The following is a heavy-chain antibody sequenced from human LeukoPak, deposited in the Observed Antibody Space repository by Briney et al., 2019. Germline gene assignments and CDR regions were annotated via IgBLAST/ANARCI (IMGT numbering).Heavy chain of an antibody. V-gene: IGHV4-39*01. D-gene: IGHD2-15*01. J-gene: IGHJ4*02. CDR3: ARLGYCSGGSCDWDY. CDR1: GGSVSSSSYF. CDR2: IYYSVRT. Sequence: SETLSLTCTVSGGSVSSSSYFWGWIRQPPGKGLEWIAIIYYSVRTYYNPSLRSRVTISVDTSKNQFSLKLSSVTAADTAMYYCARLGYCSGGSCDWDYWGQGTLVTVSS.